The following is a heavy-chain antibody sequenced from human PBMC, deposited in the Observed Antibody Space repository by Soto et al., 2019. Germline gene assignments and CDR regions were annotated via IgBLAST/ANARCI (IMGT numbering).Heavy chain of an antibody. V-gene: IGHV4-34*01. CDR2: INHSGST. J-gene: IGHJ4*02. Sequence: PSETLSLTCAVYGGSFNGYYWSWIRQPPGKGLEWIGEINHSGSTNYNPSLKSRVTISVDTSKNQFSLKLSSVTAADTAVYYCARERNGDCSSTSCYGGGYFDYWGQGTLVTVSS. CDR1: GGSFNGYY. CDR3: ARERNGDCSSTSCYGGGYFDY. D-gene: IGHD2-2*01.